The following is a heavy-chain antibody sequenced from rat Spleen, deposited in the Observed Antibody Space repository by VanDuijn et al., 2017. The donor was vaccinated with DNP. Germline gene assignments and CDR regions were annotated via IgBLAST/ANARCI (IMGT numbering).Heavy chain of an antibody. CDR1: GLTFSNYG. Sequence: EVQLVESGGGLVQPGRSLKLSCAASGLTFSNYGMAWVRQSPTKGLEWVATISTGGGTLYYRDSVKGRFTISRDNAKSILYLQMDSLRSEDTATFYCTTDFERGYWGQGVMVTVSS. D-gene: IGHD1-11*01. CDR3: TTDFERGY. J-gene: IGHJ2*01. CDR2: ISTGGGTL. V-gene: IGHV5-27*01.